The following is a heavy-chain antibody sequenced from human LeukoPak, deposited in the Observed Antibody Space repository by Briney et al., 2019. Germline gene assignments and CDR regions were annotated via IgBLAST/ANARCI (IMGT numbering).Heavy chain of an antibody. CDR2: ISGSGGST. V-gene: IGHV3-23*01. CDR3: AKGYQEYFDY. J-gene: IGHJ4*02. Sequence: SGGSLRLSCAASGFTFSSYAMSWVRQAPRKGLEWVSAISGSGGSTYYADSVKGRFTISRDNSKNTLYLQMNSLRAEDTAVYYCAKGYQEYFDYWGQGTLVTVSS. CDR1: GFTFSSYA. D-gene: IGHD2-15*01.